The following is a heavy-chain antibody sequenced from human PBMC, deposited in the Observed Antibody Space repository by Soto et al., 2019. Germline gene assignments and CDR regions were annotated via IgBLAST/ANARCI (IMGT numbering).Heavy chain of an antibody. Sequence: EVQLVESGGGLVQPGGSLQLSCAASGFTFSGSAMHWVRQASGKGLEWVGRIRSKANSYATAYAASVKGRFTISRDDSKNTAYLQMNSLKTEDTAVYYCTRQSGDSPGYYYYGMGVWGQGTTVTVSS. D-gene: IGHD3-22*01. J-gene: IGHJ6*02. CDR1: GFTFSGSA. CDR3: TRQSGDSPGYYYYGMGV. V-gene: IGHV3-73*02. CDR2: IRSKANSYAT.